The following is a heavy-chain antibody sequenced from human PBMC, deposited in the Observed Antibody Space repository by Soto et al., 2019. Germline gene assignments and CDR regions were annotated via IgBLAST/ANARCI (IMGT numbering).Heavy chain of an antibody. CDR1: GFTVSSNY. Sequence: GGSLRLSCAASGFTVSSNYMSWVRQAPGKGLEWVSVIYSGGSTYYADSVKGRFTISRHNSKNTLYLQMNSLRAEDTAVYYCARVVFEEKHIVVVPAAMPSGYYYYMDVWGKGTTVTVSS. CDR3: ARVVFEEKHIVVVPAAMPSGYYYYMDV. D-gene: IGHD2-2*01. J-gene: IGHJ6*03. V-gene: IGHV3-53*04. CDR2: IYSGGST.